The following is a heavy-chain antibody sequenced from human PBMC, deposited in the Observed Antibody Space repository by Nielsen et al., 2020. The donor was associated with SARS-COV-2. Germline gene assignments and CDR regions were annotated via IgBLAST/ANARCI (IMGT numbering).Heavy chain of an antibody. CDR3: AKAQAYDSSGYYSITYYFDY. Sequence: SLKISCAASGFTFDDYAMHWVRQAPGKGLEWVSGINWNSGSIVYADSVKGRFTISGDNAKSSLYLQMNSLRAEDTALYYCAKAQAYDSSGYYSITYYFDYWGQGTLVTVSS. V-gene: IGHV3-9*01. CDR2: INWNSGSI. J-gene: IGHJ4*02. CDR1: GFTFDDYA. D-gene: IGHD3-22*01.